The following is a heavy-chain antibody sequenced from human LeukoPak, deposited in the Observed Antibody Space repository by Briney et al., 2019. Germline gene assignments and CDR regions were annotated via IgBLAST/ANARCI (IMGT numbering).Heavy chain of an antibody. D-gene: IGHD6-19*01. CDR3: ARDSRQWLGGGVFDY. J-gene: IGHJ4*02. Sequence: GGSLRLSCAASGFTFSSYAMHWVRQAPGKGLEWVAVISYDGSNKYYADSVKGRFTISRDNSKNTLYLQMNSLRAEDTAMYYCARDSRQWLGGGVFDYWGQGTLVTVSS. CDR2: ISYDGSNK. V-gene: IGHV3-30*01. CDR1: GFTFSSYA.